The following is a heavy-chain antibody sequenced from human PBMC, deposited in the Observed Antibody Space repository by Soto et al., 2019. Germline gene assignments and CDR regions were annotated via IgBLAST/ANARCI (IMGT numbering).Heavy chain of an antibody. J-gene: IGHJ4*02. V-gene: IGHV5-10-1*01. CDR2: IDPSDSYT. D-gene: IGHD1-26*01. CDR3: ARHKVGANYFFDY. CDR1: GYTFTDYW. Sequence: GESLKISCKGSGYTFTDYWISWVRQMPGKGLEWMGRIDPSDSYTNYSPSFQGHVTISADMSITTAYLQWSSLKASDTAMYYCARHKVGANYFFDYWGQGTLVTVSS.